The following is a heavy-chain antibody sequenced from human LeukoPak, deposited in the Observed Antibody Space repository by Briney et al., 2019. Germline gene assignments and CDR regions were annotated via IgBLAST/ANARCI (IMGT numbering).Heavy chain of an antibody. Sequence: GGSLRLSCAASGFTFSSYAMSWVRQAPGKGLEWVSDISGSGGSTYYADSVKGRFTISRDTSKNTLYLQMSSLRAEDTAVYYCAKEALGYCSSTSCYGMDYWGQGTLVTVSS. CDR1: GFTFSSYA. J-gene: IGHJ4*02. CDR3: AKEALGYCSSTSCYGMDY. CDR2: ISGSGGST. D-gene: IGHD2-2*01. V-gene: IGHV3-23*01.